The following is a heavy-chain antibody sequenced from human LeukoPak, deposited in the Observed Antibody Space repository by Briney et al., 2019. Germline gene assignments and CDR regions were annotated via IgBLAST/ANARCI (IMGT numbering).Heavy chain of an antibody. CDR3: AKDCDGGGSCYFDV. V-gene: IGHV3-23*01. Sequence: PGGSLRLSCAASGFTFSSYAMTWVRQAPGKGLEWISAINGGAYSTSYADSVKGRFTISRDNSKNTLYLQMNSLRAEDTAVYYCAKDCDGGGSCYFDVWGKGTTVTVSS. J-gene: IGHJ6*03. CDR2: INGGAYST. D-gene: IGHD2-15*01. CDR1: GFTFSSYA.